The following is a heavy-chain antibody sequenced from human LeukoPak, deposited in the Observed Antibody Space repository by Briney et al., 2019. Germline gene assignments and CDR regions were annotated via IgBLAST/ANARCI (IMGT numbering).Heavy chain of an antibody. CDR1: GFTFSSYE. Sequence: GGSLRLSCAASGFTFSSYEMNWVRQAPGKGLEWVSYISSSGSTIYYADSVKGRFTISRDNAKNSLYLQMNSLRAEDTAVYYCAELGLTMIGGVWGKGTTVTISS. V-gene: IGHV3-48*03. D-gene: IGHD3-10*02. CDR3: AELGLTMIGGV. J-gene: IGHJ6*04. CDR2: ISSSGSTI.